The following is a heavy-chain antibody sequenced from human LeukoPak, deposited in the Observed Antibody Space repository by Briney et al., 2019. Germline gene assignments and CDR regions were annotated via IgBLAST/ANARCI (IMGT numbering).Heavy chain of an antibody. J-gene: IGHJ4*02. CDR3: ARDASSYFDY. CDR2: LWYDGSNK. D-gene: IGHD6-6*01. CDR1: GFTLCNYV. Sequence: GTSLRLSCVASGFTLCNYVIYWVRQALGKGLEWVADLWYDGSNKYYADSVKGRFTISRDNSKNSLYLQMNSLRAEDTAVYYCARDASSYFDYWGQGTLVTVSS. V-gene: IGHV3-33*01.